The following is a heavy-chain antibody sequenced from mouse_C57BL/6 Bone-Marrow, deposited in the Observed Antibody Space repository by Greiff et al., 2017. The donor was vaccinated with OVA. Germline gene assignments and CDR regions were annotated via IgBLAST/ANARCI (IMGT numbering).Heavy chain of an antibody. J-gene: IGHJ1*03. V-gene: IGHV1-80*01. CDR3: ARSDYYGSPWYFDV. CDR1: GYAFSSYW. CDR2: IYPGDGDT. D-gene: IGHD1-1*01. Sequence: LQESGAELVKPGASVKISCKASGYAFSSYWMNWVKQRPGKGLEWIGQIYPGDGDTNYNGKFKGKATLTADKSSSTAYMQLSSLTSEDSAVYFCARSDYYGSPWYFDVWGTGTTVTVSS.